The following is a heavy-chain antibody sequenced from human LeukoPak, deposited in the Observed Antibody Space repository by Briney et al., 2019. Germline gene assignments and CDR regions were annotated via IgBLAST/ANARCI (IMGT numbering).Heavy chain of an antibody. CDR1: GGSISSGSYY. J-gene: IGHJ5*02. Sequence: SETLSLTCTVSGGSISSGSYYWSWIRQPAGKGLEWIGRIYTSGSTNYNPSLKSRVTISVDTSKNQFSLKLSSVTAADTAVYYCARGGGVLWFGELFVNWFDPWGQGTLVTVSS. V-gene: IGHV4-61*02. CDR3: ARGGGVLWFGELFVNWFDP. D-gene: IGHD3-10*01. CDR2: IYTSGST.